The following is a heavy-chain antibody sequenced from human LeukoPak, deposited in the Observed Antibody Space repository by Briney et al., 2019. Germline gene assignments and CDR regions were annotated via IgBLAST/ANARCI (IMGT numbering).Heavy chain of an antibody. Sequence: PSETLSLTCTVSGGSISSYYWRWIRQPPGKGLEWIGYIYYSGSTNYNPSLKSRVTISVDTSKNQFSLKLSSMTAADTAVYYCAGQPNWFDPWGQGTLVTVSS. CDR3: AGQPNWFDP. J-gene: IGHJ5*02. V-gene: IGHV4-59*08. CDR2: IYYSGST. CDR1: GGSISSYY.